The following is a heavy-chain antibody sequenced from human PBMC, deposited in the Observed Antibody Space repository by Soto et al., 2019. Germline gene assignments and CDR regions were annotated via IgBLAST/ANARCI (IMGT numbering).Heavy chain of an antibody. Sequence: SVKVSCKASGGTLSSYAISWVRQAPGQGLEWMGGIIPIFGTANYAQKFQGRVTITADESTSTAYMELSSLRSEDTAVYYCARGGTIFGVVGWFDPWGQGTLVTVSS. CDR2: IIPIFGTA. CDR3: ARGGTIFGVVGWFDP. J-gene: IGHJ5*02. D-gene: IGHD3-3*01. V-gene: IGHV1-69*13. CDR1: GGTLSSYA.